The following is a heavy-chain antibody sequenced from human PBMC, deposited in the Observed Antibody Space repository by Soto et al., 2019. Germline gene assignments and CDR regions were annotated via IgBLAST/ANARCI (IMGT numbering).Heavy chain of an antibody. CDR1: GGTFSSYA. J-gene: IGHJ6*02. CDR2: IIPIFGTA. V-gene: IGHV1-69*01. Sequence: QVQLVQSGAEVKKPGSSVKVSCKASGGTFSSYAISWVRQAPGQGLEWMGGIIPIFGTANYAQKFQGRVTLTADESTSTAYMELSSLRSEDTAVYYCARDCSGGSRAPCIYYGMDVLGQGTTVTVSS. CDR3: ARDCSGGSRAPCIYYGMDV. D-gene: IGHD2-15*01.